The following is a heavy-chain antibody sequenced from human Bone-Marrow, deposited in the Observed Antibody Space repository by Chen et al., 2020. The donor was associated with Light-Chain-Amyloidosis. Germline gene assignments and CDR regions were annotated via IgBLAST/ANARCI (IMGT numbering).Heavy chain of an antibody. Sequence: QVQLQQWGAGLLKPSETLSLTCAVYGGSFSGYYWSWIRQPPGKGLEWIGEINHSGSTNYNPSLKSRVTISVDTSKNQFSLELSSVTAADTAVYYCARGPSRITIFGVVITRGYFDYWGQGTLVTVSS. D-gene: IGHD3-3*01. J-gene: IGHJ4*02. CDR1: GGSFSGYY. CDR3: ARGPSRITIFGVVITRGYFDY. V-gene: IGHV4-34*01. CDR2: INHSGST.